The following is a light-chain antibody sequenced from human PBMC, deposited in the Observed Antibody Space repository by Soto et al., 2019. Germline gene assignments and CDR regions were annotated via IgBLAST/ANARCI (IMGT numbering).Light chain of an antibody. CDR1: QSVVDNQ. CDR3: QQYVMSPPN. Sequence: EIVLSQSPATLSLSPGERAILSCRASQSVVDNQVAWYQQKPGQAPRLLIYGASSKVTGIPDRFSGSGSETDFTLTISRLESEDFAVYYCQQYVMSPPNFGGGTKVEIK. V-gene: IGKV3-20*01. J-gene: IGKJ4*01. CDR2: GAS.